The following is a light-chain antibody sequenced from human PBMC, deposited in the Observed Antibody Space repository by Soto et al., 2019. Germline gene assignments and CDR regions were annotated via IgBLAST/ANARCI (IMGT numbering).Light chain of an antibody. CDR3: QQYSSTPWT. Sequence: EIVFTQSPCTLSLSPVERATLSCRASQSVSNNYLAWYQQKPGQAPRLLIYGASNRATGIPDRFSGSGSGTDFTLTISRLEPEDSAVYYCQQYSSTPWTFGQGTKVDIK. V-gene: IGKV3-20*01. CDR2: GAS. J-gene: IGKJ1*01. CDR1: QSVSNNY.